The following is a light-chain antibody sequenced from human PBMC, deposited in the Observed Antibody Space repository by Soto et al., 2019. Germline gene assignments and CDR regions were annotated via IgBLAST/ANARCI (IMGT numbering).Light chain of an antibody. Sequence: DMQMTRSPSSLSASVGDRVTITCRASQSISSYLNWYQQKPGKAPKLLIYAASSLQSGVPSRFSGSGSGTDFTLTISSMQPEDFANYYCQQSYSTPRTFGQGTKVDIK. CDR3: QQSYSTPRT. J-gene: IGKJ1*01. V-gene: IGKV1-39*01. CDR2: AAS. CDR1: QSISSY.